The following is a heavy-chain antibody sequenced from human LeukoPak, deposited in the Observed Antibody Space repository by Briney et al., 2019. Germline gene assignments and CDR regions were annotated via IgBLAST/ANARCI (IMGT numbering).Heavy chain of an antibody. CDR1: GFTFSSYA. CDR3: AKISADSWRLPDLDY. J-gene: IGHJ4*02. Sequence: PGGSLRLSCAASGFTFSSYAMSWVRQAPGKGLEWVSAISGSGDTTYYADSVKGRFTISRDNSKNTLYLQMNSLRAEDTALYYCAKISADSWRLPDLDYWGQGTLVTVSS. V-gene: IGHV3-23*01. D-gene: IGHD6-13*01. CDR2: ISGSGDTT.